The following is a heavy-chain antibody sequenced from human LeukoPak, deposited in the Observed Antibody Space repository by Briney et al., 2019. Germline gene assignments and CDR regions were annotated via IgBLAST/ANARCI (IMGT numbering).Heavy chain of an antibody. CDR2: MNPNSGNT. CDR1: GYTFTSYD. J-gene: IGHJ3*02. CDR3: ARGSTITIFGVSFPLDAFDI. D-gene: IGHD3-3*01. V-gene: IGHV1-8*03. Sequence: ASVKVSCKASGYTFTSYDINWVRQATGQGLEWMGWMNPNSGNTGYAQKFQGRVTITRNTSISTVYMELSSLRSEDTAVYYCARGSTITIFGVSFPLDAFDIWGQGTMVTVSS.